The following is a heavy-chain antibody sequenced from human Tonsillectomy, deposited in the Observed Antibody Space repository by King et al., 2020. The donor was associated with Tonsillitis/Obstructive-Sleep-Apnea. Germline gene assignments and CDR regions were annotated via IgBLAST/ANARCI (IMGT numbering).Heavy chain of an antibody. CDR2: IYYTGST. D-gene: IGHD5-12*01. Sequence: QLQESGPGLVKPSETLSLTCTVSGGSISGYYWSWIRQPPGKGLECIGYIYYTGSTNYNPSLKSRVTLSVDTSKNQFSLKLSSVTAADTAVYYCAREGLRDAFDIWGQGTMVTVSS. V-gene: IGHV4-59*01. J-gene: IGHJ3*02. CDR3: AREGLRDAFDI. CDR1: GGSISGYY.